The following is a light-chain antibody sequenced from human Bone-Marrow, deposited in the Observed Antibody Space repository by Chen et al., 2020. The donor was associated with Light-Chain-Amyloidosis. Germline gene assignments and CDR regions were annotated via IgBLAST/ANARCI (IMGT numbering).Light chain of an antibody. Sequence: HSALTPPASVSGSLGQSITISCTGTSSDLGAFKYVSCYQQHPGKAPKVIIYDVSNRPSWVSNRFSGSKSGNTASLSISGLQTEDEAVYYCSSYSTSSTNVVFGGGTKLTVL. CDR1: SSDLGAFKY. J-gene: IGLJ2*01. CDR2: DVS. V-gene: IGLV2-14*03. CDR3: SSYSTSSTNVV.